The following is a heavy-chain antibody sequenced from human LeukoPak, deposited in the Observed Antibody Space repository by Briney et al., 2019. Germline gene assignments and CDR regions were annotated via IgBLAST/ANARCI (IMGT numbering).Heavy chain of an antibody. CDR3: ARQFTMIVVAFDY. Sequence: GGSLRLSCAASGFTFSSYAMHWVRQAPGKGLEWVAVISYGGSNKYYADSVKGRFTISRDNSKNTLYLQMNSLRAEDTAVYYCARQFTMIVVAFDYWGQGTLVTVSS. J-gene: IGHJ4*02. CDR1: GFTFSSYA. V-gene: IGHV3-30*04. D-gene: IGHD3-22*01. CDR2: ISYGGSNK.